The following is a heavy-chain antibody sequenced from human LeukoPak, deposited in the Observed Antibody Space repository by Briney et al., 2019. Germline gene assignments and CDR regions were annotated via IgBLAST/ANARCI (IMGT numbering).Heavy chain of an antibody. J-gene: IGHJ4*02. Sequence: SETLSLTCIVSGGSISSYYWGWIRQPSGKGLEWIGSIYYSGSTYYNPSLKSRVTISVDTSKNQFSLKLSSVTAADTAVYYCARGYSGSYLIDYWGQGTLVTVSS. CDR1: GGSISSYY. CDR3: ARGYSGSYLIDY. D-gene: IGHD1-26*01. CDR2: IYYSGST. V-gene: IGHV4-39*07.